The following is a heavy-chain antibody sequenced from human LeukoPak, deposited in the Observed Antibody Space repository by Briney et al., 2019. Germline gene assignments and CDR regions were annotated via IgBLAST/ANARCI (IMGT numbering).Heavy chain of an antibody. CDR2: ISGNSVTI. CDR3: AKDSAGYSSGWYGY. CDR1: GSTFSTYP. V-gene: IGHV3-23*01. Sequence: GESLRLSCTASGSTFSTYPMTWVRQAPGQGLEWVSAISGNSVTIYYADSVKGRFTISRDNSKNTLYLQMNSLRAEDTAVYYCAKDSAGYSSGWYGYWGQGTLVTVSS. J-gene: IGHJ4*02. D-gene: IGHD6-19*01.